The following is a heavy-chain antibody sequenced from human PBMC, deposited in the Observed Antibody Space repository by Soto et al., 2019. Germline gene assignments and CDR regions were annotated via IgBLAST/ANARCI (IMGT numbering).Heavy chain of an antibody. CDR1: GGTFSIYA. CDR2: IIPIFGTA. V-gene: IGHV1-69*13. D-gene: IGHD2-2*01. CDR3: ARDGVVVPAATDYGMDV. Sequence: SVKVSCKASGGTFSIYAISWVLQSPLQGLEWMGGIIPIFGTANYAQKFQGRVTITADESTSTAYMELSSLRSEDTAVYYCARDGVVVPAATDYGMDVWGQGTTVTVSS. J-gene: IGHJ6*02.